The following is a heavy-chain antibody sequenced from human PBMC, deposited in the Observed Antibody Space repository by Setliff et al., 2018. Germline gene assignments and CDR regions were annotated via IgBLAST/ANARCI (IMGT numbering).Heavy chain of an antibody. CDR1: GFTFGDYA. D-gene: IGHD2-21*02. CDR2: IRSKAYGGAP. CDR3: TTGSVCVGDCYSGRLNY. Sequence: GGSLRLSCTSSGFTFGDYAMSWVRQAPGKGLEWAGFIRSKAYGGAPEYAASVKGRFIISRDDSKSIAYLQMHSLKTEDTAVYYCTTGSVCVGDCYSGRLNYWGQGTLVTVSS. V-gene: IGHV3-49*04. J-gene: IGHJ4*02.